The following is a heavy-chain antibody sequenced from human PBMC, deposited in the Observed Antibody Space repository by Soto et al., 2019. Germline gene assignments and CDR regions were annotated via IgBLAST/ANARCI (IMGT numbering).Heavy chain of an antibody. D-gene: IGHD6-6*01. CDR1: GYTFIGYY. CDR2: INPNSGEV. J-gene: IGHJ4*02. Sequence: ASVKVSCKASGYTFIGYYIHWVRQAPGQGLEWMGRINPNSGEVTYGETFQGRVTMTRDTSNNTAYMELSRLRSDDTAVYYCARDTRPLWYFDYWGQGTLVTFSS. V-gene: IGHV1-2*06. CDR3: ARDTRPLWYFDY.